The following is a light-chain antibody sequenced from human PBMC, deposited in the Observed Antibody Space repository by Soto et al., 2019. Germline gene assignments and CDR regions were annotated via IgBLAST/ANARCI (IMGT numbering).Light chain of an antibody. V-gene: IGLV2-8*01. Sequence: QSALTQPPSASGSPGQSVTISCTGTSSDVGGYNYVSWYHQYPGRAPKLMIYEVTKRPSGVPDRFSGSKSGNTASLTVSGLQAEEEADYYCSSYAASNKFYFVFCGGTPLTVL. CDR1: SSDVGGYNY. CDR2: EVT. CDR3: SSYAASNKFYFV. J-gene: IGLJ3*02.